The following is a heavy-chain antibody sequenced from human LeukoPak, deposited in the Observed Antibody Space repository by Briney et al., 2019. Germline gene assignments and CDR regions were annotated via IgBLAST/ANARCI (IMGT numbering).Heavy chain of an antibody. CDR1: GFTFSSYG. V-gene: IGHV3-30*02. CDR3: ARGYGDYGVPFDY. D-gene: IGHD4-17*01. CDR2: IRYDGSNK. J-gene: IGHJ4*02. Sequence: GGSLRLSCAASGFTFSSYGMHWVRQAPGKGLEWVAFIRYDGSNKYYADSVKGRFTISRDNSKNTLYLQMNSLRAEDTAVYYCARGYGDYGVPFDYWGQGTLVTVSS.